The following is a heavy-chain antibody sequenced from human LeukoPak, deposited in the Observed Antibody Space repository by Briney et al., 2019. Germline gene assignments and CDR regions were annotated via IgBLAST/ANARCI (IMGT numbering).Heavy chain of an antibody. CDR3: AKENYDILTGYSPYYFDY. D-gene: IGHD3-9*01. V-gene: IGHV3-23*01. Sequence: GGSLRLSCAASGFTFSSYAMSRVRQAPGKGLEWVSAISGSGGSTYYADSVKGRFTISRDNSKNTLYLQMNSLRAEDTAVYYCAKENYDILTGYSPYYFDYWGQGTLVTVSS. J-gene: IGHJ4*02. CDR1: GFTFSSYA. CDR2: ISGSGGST.